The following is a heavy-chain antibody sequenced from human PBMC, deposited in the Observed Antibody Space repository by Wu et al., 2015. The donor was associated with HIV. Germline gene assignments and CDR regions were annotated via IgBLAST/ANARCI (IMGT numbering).Heavy chain of an antibody. CDR3: VSSAGTSYYFDY. V-gene: IGHV1-2*02. CDR2: INPNSGGSGGT. J-gene: IGHJ4*02. D-gene: IGHD2-2*01. CDR1: GYTFTGYY. Sequence: QVQLVQSGAEVKKPGASVKVSCKASGYTFTGYYMHWVRQAPGQGLEWMGWINPNSGGSGGTNYAQKFQGRVTMTRDTSISTAYMELSRLRSADTAVYYCVSSAGTSYYFDYWGQGILVTVSS.